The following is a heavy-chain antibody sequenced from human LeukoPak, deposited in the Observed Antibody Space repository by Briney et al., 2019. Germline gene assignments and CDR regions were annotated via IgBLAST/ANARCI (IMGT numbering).Heavy chain of an antibody. CDR1: GYTLTELS. Sequence: ASVKVSCKVSGYTLTELSMHWVRQAPGKGLEWMGGFDPEDGETIYAQKFQGRVTMTEGTSTDTAYMELSSLRSKDTAVYYCAISYCSSTSCYDGFDIWGQGTMVTVSS. D-gene: IGHD2-2*01. CDR2: FDPEDGET. V-gene: IGHV1-24*01. J-gene: IGHJ3*02. CDR3: AISYCSSTSCYDGFDI.